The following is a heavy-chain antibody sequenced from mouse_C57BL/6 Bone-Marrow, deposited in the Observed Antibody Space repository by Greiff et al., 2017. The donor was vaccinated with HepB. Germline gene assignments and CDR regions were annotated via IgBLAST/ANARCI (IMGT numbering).Heavy chain of an antibody. CDR1: GFTFSDYG. CDR3: ARPYYYYGFYAMDY. J-gene: IGHJ4*01. CDR2: ISSGSSTI. D-gene: IGHD1-1*01. V-gene: IGHV5-17*01. Sequence: EVQLVESGGGLVKPGGSLKLSCAASGFTFSDYGMHWVRQAPEKGLEWVAYISSGSSTIYYADTVKGRFTISRDNAKNTLFLQMTSLRSEDTAMYYCARPYYYYGFYAMDYWGQGTSVTVSS.